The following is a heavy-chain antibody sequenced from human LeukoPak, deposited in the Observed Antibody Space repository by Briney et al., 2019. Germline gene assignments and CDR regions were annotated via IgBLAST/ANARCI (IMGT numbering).Heavy chain of an antibody. Sequence: SETLSLTCAVYGGSFSGYYWSWIRQPPGKGLEWIGEINHSGSTNYNPSLKSRVTISVDTSKNQFSLKLSSVTAADTAVYYCARYYYDSSGYYYADYWGQGTLVTVSS. V-gene: IGHV4-34*01. CDR2: INHSGST. D-gene: IGHD3-22*01. CDR3: ARYYYDSSGYYYADY. J-gene: IGHJ4*02. CDR1: GGSFSGYY.